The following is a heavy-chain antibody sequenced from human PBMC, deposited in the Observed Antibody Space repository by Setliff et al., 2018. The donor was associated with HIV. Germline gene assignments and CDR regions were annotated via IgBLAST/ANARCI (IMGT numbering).Heavy chain of an antibody. CDR2: IIPVFGTT. D-gene: IGHD2-21*01. Sequence: GASVKVSCKASGGTFSSYAINWVRQAPGQGLEWMGGIIPVFGTTNYALKFQGRVTITADESTGTAYMELSSLRSEDTAVYFCARGSMSMVMFILVSAFDIWGQGTLVTVSS. J-gene: IGHJ3*02. CDR1: GGTFSSYA. V-gene: IGHV1-69*13. CDR3: ARGSMSMVMFILVSAFDI.